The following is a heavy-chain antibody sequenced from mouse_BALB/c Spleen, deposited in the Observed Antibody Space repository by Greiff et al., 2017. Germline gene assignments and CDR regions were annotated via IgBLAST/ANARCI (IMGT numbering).Heavy chain of an antibody. Sequence: QVQLKQSGPGLVQPSQSLSITCTVSGFSLTSYGVHWVRQSPGKGLEWLGVIWSGGSTDYNAAFISRLSISKDNSKSQVFFKMNSLQANDTAIYYCARNGEVRRGGAMDYWGQGTSVTVSS. J-gene: IGHJ4*01. CDR3: ARNGEVRRGGAMDY. CDR1: GFSLTSYG. CDR2: IWSGGST. V-gene: IGHV2-2*02. D-gene: IGHD2-14*01.